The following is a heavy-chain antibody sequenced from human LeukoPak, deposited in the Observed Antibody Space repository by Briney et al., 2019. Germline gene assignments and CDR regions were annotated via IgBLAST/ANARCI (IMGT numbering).Heavy chain of an antibody. D-gene: IGHD2-15*01. V-gene: IGHV4-61*02. CDR2: THTSGST. J-gene: IGHJ4*02. CDR3: ARSMRYCSGGSCLFDY. Sequence: PSETLSLTCTVSGDSISSSSSYYWSWIRQPAGKGLEWIGRTHTSGSTNYNPSLKSPVTISVGTSKNQFSLKLSSVTAADTAVYYCARSMRYCSGGSCLFDYWGQGTLVTVSS. CDR1: GDSISSSSSYY.